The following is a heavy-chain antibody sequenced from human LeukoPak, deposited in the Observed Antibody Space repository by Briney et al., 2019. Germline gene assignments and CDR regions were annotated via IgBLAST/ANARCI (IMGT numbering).Heavy chain of an antibody. CDR1: GFTFSSYG. CDR3: AKSVVYGSGSQMDV. Sequence: GGSLRLSCAAPGFTFSSYGMHWVRQAPGKGLEWVTCIRYDGVNKFYADSVKGRFTVSRDNSKNTLYLQMNSLRVEDTAVYYCAKSVVYGSGSQMDVWGQGTTVTVSS. J-gene: IGHJ6*02. CDR2: IRYDGVNK. V-gene: IGHV3-30*02. D-gene: IGHD3-10*01.